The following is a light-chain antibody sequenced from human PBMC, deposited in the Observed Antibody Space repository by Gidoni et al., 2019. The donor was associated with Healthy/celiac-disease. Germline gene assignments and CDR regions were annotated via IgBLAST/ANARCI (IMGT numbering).Light chain of an antibody. J-gene: IGKJ2*01. V-gene: IGKV3-11*01. CDR2: DAS. CDR1: QSVSSY. Sequence: EIVLTQSPATLYLSPGERATLSCRASQSVSSYLAWYQQKPGQAPRLLIYDASNRATGIPARFSGSGSGTDFTLTISSLEPEDFAVYYCQQRSNWLHTFGQGTKLEIK. CDR3: QQRSNWLHT.